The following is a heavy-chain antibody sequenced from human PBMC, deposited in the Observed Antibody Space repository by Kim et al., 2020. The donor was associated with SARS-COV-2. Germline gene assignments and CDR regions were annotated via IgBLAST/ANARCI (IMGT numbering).Heavy chain of an antibody. Sequence: GGSLRLSCAASGFTFSGSAMHWVRQASGKGLEWVGRIRSKANSYATAYAASVKGRFTISRDDSKNTAYLQMNSLKTEDTAVYYCTRNGPGTTWLVDYYYGMDVWGQGTTVTVSS. CDR2: IRSKANSYAT. CDR3: TRNGPGTTWLVDYYYGMDV. J-gene: IGHJ6*02. CDR1: GFTFSGSA. V-gene: IGHV3-73*01. D-gene: IGHD1-1*01.